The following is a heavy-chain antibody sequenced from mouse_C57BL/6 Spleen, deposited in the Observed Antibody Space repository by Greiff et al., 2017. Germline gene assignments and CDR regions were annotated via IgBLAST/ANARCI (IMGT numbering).Heavy chain of an antibody. J-gene: IGHJ3*01. CDR1: GYTFTSYW. V-gene: IGHV1-74*01. CDR3: ARHYYGSSDVPFAY. Sequence: QVQLQQPGAELVKPGASVKVSCKASGYTFTSYWMHWVKQRPGQGLEWIGRIHPSASDPNSNQTFTGKATLTVDKSYSTAYMQLSSLTSEDSAVYYCARHYYGSSDVPFAYRGQENLVTVSA. CDR2: IHPSASDP. D-gene: IGHD1-1*01.